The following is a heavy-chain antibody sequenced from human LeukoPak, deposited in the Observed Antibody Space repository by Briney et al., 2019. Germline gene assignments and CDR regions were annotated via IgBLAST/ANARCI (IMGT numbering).Heavy chain of an antibody. J-gene: IGHJ4*02. CDR2: ISSSGSTK. V-gene: IGHV3-11*01. D-gene: IGHD2-2*01. Sequence: PGGSLRLSCAASGFTFSDHYMSWIRQAPGKGLEWVSYISSSGSTKYYADSVKGRFTISRDNAKNSLYLQMNSLRAEDTAVYYCARGYRSIFYWGQGTLVTVSS. CDR1: GFTFSDHY. CDR3: ARGYRSIFY.